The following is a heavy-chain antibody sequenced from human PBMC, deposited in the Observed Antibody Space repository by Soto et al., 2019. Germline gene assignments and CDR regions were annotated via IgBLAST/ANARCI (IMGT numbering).Heavy chain of an antibody. Sequence: GASVKVSCKASGYTFTSYGIRWVRQAPGQGLEWMGWISAYNGNTNYAQKLQGRVTMTTDTSTSTAYMELRSLRSDDTAVYYCARELAVAGNIRPDYWGQGTMVTVCS. V-gene: IGHV1-18*01. CDR1: GYTFTSYG. D-gene: IGHD6-19*01. CDR3: ARELAVAGNIRPDY. CDR2: ISAYNGNT. J-gene: IGHJ4*02.